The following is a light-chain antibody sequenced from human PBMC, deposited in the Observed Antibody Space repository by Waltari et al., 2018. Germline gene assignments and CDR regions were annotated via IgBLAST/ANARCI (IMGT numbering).Light chain of an antibody. CDR3: CSYAGSPYV. J-gene: IGLJ1*01. Sequence: QSALTQPASVSGSPGQSTTISCTGTSSDVGGYNIVSWYQQHQGKAPKLMIYEGSKRPSGVSNRFSGSKSGNTASLTISGLQAEDEADYYCCSYAGSPYVFGTGTKVTVL. CDR1: SSDVGGYNI. CDR2: EGS. V-gene: IGLV2-23*01.